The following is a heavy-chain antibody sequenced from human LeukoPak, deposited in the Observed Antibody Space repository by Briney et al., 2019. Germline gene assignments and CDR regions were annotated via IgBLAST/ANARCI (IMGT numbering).Heavy chain of an antibody. D-gene: IGHD5-18*01. Sequence: PSETLSLTCTVSGGSISSYYWSWIRQPPGKGLEWIGYIYYSGSTNYNPSLKSRVTISVDTSKNQFSLKLSSVTAADTAVYYCARDSSRSYGQTYFDYWGQGTLVTVSS. CDR1: GGSISSYY. V-gene: IGHV4-59*01. J-gene: IGHJ4*02. CDR2: IYYSGST. CDR3: ARDSSRSYGQTYFDY.